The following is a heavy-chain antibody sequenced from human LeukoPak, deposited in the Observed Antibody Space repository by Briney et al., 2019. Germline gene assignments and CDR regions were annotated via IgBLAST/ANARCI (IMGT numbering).Heavy chain of an antibody. Sequence: SVTLSLTCAVSGYSIRSGYYWGWIRQPPGKGVECIGSIYHSGSTYYNPSLKSRVTISVDTSKNQFSLKLSSVTAADTAVYYCARSITMFGVVWDAFDIWGQGTMVTVSS. D-gene: IGHD3-3*01. CDR2: IYHSGST. CDR1: GYSIRSGYY. V-gene: IGHV4-38-2*01. J-gene: IGHJ3*02. CDR3: ARSITMFGVVWDAFDI.